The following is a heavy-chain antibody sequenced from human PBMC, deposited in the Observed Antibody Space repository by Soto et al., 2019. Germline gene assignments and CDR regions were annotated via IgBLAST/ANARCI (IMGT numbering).Heavy chain of an antibody. V-gene: IGHV4-39*02. J-gene: IGHJ5*01. CDR3: SRRAPEGFDP. CDR1: GGSIATSPYF. CDR2: IDYRGTI. Sequence: SETLSLTCTVSGGSIATSPYFGAWIRRPPGKGLEWIGSIDYRGTIYNNPSLKSRVTISVDTSKNHFSLKLDSVTAADTALYYCSRRAPEGFDPWGQGTLVTDSS.